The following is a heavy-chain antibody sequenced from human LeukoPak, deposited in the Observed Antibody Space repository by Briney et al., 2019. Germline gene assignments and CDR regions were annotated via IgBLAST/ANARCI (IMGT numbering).Heavy chain of an antibody. D-gene: IGHD3-22*01. CDR3: ARAVVVITSFDY. CDR1: GGCISSGGYY. J-gene: IGHJ4*02. V-gene: IGHV4-31*03. Sequence: SETLSLTCTVSGGCISSGGYYWSWIRQHPGKGLEWIGYIYYSGSTYYNPSLKSRVTISVDTSKNQFSLKLSSVTAADTAVYYCARAVVVITSFDYWGQGTLVTVSS. CDR2: IYYSGST.